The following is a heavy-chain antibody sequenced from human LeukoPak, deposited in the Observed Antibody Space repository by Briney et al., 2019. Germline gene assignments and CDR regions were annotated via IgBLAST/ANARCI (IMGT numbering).Heavy chain of an antibody. CDR3: ARAGSGRSPDWFDP. D-gene: IGHD1-26*01. CDR2: IKTDGSQI. V-gene: IGHV3-7*01. J-gene: IGHJ5*02. CDR1: GFTFSSYW. Sequence: TGGSLRLSCVASGFTFSSYWMTWVRQAPGKGLEWVANIKTDGSQIYYVDSVKGRFTISRDNAKNSLYLQMNSLRAEDTAVYYCARAGSGRSPDWFDPWGQGTLVTVSS.